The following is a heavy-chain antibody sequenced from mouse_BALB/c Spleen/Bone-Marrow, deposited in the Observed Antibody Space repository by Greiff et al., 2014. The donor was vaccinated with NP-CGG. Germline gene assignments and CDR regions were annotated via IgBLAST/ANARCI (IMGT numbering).Heavy chain of an antibody. Sequence: QVQLQQSGAELVRPGVSVKISCKGSGYTFTDYAMHWVKQSHAMSLEWIGVISTYYGDASYNQKFKGKATMTVDKSSSTAYMELARLTSEDSAIYYCARGHYYGSSYYAMDYWGQGTSVTVSS. D-gene: IGHD1-1*01. CDR1: GYTFTDYA. J-gene: IGHJ4*01. V-gene: IGHV1S137*01. CDR2: ISTYYGDA. CDR3: ARGHYYGSSYYAMDY.